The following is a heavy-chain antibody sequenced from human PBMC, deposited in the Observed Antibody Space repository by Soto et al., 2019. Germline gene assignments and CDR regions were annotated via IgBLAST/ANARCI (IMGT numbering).Heavy chain of an antibody. D-gene: IGHD3-16*01. Sequence: EVQLVESGGGVGQPGESLRLSCTASGFTFSTYWMHWVRQAPGKGLVWLSRLKGDGSMTDYADSVKGRFTISRDNAENTLYLQMTGLRAEDTAIYYCARGGLYAYYQDNWGQGTLVTVSS. CDR3: ARGGLYAYYQDN. V-gene: IGHV3-74*01. J-gene: IGHJ4*02. CDR2: LKGDGSMT. CDR1: GFTFSTYW.